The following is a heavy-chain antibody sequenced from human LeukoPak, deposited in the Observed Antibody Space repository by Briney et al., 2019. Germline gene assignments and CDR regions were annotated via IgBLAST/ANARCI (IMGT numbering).Heavy chain of an antibody. CDR2: TTRDESEK. CDR3: VKDVLCAGGDAVDI. Sequence: GGSLRLSCAASGFTFSRNGMNWVRQAPGKGLEWVAFTTRDESEKFYVDSVKGRFTIARDNSMNTLYLQMHSLRAEDSGIYYRVKDVLCAGGDAVDIWGQGTMVAVS. J-gene: IGHJ3*02. V-gene: IGHV3-30-3*02. D-gene: IGHD2-21*01. CDR1: GFTFSRNG.